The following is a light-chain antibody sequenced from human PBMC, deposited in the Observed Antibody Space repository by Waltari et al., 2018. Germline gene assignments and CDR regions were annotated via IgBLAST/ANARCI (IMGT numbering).Light chain of an antibody. CDR2: KAS. Sequence: IQITQSPSTLSASVGDRVTIACRASQNIGSWLAWYQQRPGKAPKLLIYKASSLDSGVPSRFSGSGSGTEFTLTISSLQPDDFATYYCQEYNSSPSWTFGQGTKVEIK. J-gene: IGKJ1*01. CDR3: QEYNSSPSWT. CDR1: QNIGSW. V-gene: IGKV1-5*03.